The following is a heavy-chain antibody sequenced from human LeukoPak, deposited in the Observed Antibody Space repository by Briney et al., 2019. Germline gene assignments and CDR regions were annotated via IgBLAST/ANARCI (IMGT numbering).Heavy chain of an antibody. D-gene: IGHD3-22*01. CDR2: IYYSGST. CDR1: GGSISSSSYY. V-gene: IGHV4-39*07. CDR3: ARLRITMIVVVSADAFDI. J-gene: IGHJ3*02. Sequence: SETLSLTCTVSGGSISSSSYYWGWIRQPPGKGLEWIGSIYYSGSTNYNPSLKSRVTISVDTSKNQFSLKLSSVTAADTAVYYCARLRITMIVVVSADAFDIWGQGTMVTVSS.